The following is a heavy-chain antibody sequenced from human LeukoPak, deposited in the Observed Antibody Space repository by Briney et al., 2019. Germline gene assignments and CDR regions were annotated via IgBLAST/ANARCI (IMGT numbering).Heavy chain of an antibody. CDR2: IYYSGST. Sequence: SGTLSLTCTVSGGSISSYYWSWIRQPPGKGLEWIGYIYYSGSTNYNPSLKSRVTISVDTSKNQFSLKLSSVTAADTAVYYCARTYGSGSSFYYYYGMDVWGQGTTVTVSS. J-gene: IGHJ6*02. CDR1: GGSISSYY. V-gene: IGHV4-59*01. D-gene: IGHD3-10*01. CDR3: ARTYGSGSSFYYYYGMDV.